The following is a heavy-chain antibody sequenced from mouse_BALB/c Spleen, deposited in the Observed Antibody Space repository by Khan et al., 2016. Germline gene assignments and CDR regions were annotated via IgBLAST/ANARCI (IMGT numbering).Heavy chain of an antibody. CDR2: ISYSGST. J-gene: IGHJ4*01. Sequence: QLEESGPGLVKPSQSLSLTCTVTGYSITSDYAWNWIRQFPGNKLEWMGYISYSGSTSYNPSLKSRISITRDTSKHQFFLQLNSVTTEDTAANYCAGALGRDYWGQETSVTVSS. CDR3: AGALGRDY. CDR1: GYSITSDYA. V-gene: IGHV3-2*02. D-gene: IGHD3-1*01.